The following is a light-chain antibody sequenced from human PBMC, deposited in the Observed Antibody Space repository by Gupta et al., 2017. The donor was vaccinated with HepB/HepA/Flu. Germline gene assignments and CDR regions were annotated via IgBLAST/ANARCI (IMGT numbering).Light chain of an antibody. V-gene: IGKV1-9*01. CDR3: QQLHSYPWT. J-gene: IGKJ1*01. Sequence: DIQSTQSPSFLSASVGDRVTITCRASQGISRFLAWYQQKPGKAPNLLIYLASTLQSGVPSRFSGSGSGTEFTLTISSLQPEDFATYSGQQLHSYPWTFGQGTKVEIK. CDR1: QGISRF. CDR2: LAS.